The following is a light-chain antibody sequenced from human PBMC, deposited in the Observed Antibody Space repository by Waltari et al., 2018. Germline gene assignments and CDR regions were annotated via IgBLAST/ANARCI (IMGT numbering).Light chain of an antibody. V-gene: IGLV1-44*01. CDR3: ASWDDSLSGYWV. CDR1: GSKVETNP. J-gene: IGLJ3*02. CDR2: YDN. Sequence: QSALTQPPSTSGTPGQTITISCSGSGSKVETNPVNWYQQLPGTAPKLLIYYDNQRPSGVPDRFSGSRSGTSVSLAISGLQSEDEADYYCASWDDSLSGYWVFGGGTKVTVL.